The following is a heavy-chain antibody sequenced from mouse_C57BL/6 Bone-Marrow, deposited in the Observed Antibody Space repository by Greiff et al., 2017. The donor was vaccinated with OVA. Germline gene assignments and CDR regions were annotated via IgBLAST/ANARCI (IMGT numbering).Heavy chain of an antibody. CDR3: ARGVTSPFAY. CDR2: INPSTGGT. D-gene: IGHD2-13*01. J-gene: IGHJ3*01. V-gene: IGHV1-42*01. CDR1: GYSFTGYY. Sequence: VQLQQSGPELVKPGASVKISCKASGYSFTGYYMNWVKQSPEKSLEWIGEINPSTGGTTYNQKFKAKATLTVDKSSSTAYMQLKSLTSEDSAVDYCARGVTSPFAYWGQGTLVTVSA.